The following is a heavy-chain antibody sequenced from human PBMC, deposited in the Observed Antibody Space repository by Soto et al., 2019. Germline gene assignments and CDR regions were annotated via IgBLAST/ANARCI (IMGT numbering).Heavy chain of an antibody. V-gene: IGHV3-11*01. CDR2: ISAGGSDI. Sequence: GSLRLSCASSGXTLSDYEMSWIRQAPGKGLEWVAYISAGGSDIYYGDSVKGRFTVSRDNTKKSMYLQMSNLRHDDTPIYYCASLPQGYYDRSGRLVDYWGHGTLGTVSS. CDR1: GXTLSDYE. CDR3: ASLPQGYYDRSGRLVDY. J-gene: IGHJ4*01. D-gene: IGHD3-22*01.